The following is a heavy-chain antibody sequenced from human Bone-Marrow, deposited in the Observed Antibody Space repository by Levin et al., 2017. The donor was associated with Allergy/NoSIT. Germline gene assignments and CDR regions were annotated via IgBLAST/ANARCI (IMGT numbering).Heavy chain of an antibody. V-gene: IGHV3-21*01. CDR2: ISSSSSYI. J-gene: IGHJ4*02. D-gene: IGHD3-16*02. CDR1: GFTFSSYS. CDR3: ARSNRSYRLSIVYFDY. Sequence: GGSLRLSCAASGFTFSSYSMNWVRQAPGKGLEWVSSISSSSSYIYYADSVKGRFTISRDNAKNSLYLQMNSLRAEDTAVYYCARSNRSYRLSIVYFDYWGQGTLVTVSS.